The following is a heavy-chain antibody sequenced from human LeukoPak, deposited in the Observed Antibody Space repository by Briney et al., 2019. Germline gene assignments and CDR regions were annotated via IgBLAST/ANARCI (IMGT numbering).Heavy chain of an antibody. J-gene: IGHJ4*02. Sequence: SETLSLTCSVSGGSISSISYYWGWIRQPPGKGLEWIGNIYSSGSTYNNPSLKSRVIISVDTSKNQFSLKLTSVTAEDTAVYYCARQGVVGATGFDYWGQGTLVTVSS. CDR2: IYSSGST. CDR3: ARQGVVGATGFDY. D-gene: IGHD1-26*01. CDR1: GGSISSISYY. V-gene: IGHV4-39*01.